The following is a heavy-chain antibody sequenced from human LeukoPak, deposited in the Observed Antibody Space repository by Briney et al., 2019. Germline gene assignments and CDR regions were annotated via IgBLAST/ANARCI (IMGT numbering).Heavy chain of an antibody. D-gene: IGHD3-10*01. CDR2: ISAYNGNT. CDR3: ARDYYGSGSYTSPFDY. CDR1: GYTFTSYG. Sequence: GASVKVSCKASGYTFTSYGISWVRQAPGQGLEWMGWISAYNGNTNYAQKFQGRVTITADKSTSTAYMELSSLRSEDTAVYYCARDYYGSGSYTSPFDYWGQGTLVTVSS. J-gene: IGHJ4*02. V-gene: IGHV1-18*01.